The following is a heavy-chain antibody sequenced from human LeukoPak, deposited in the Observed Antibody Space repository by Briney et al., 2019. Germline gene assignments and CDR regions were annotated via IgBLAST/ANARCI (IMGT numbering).Heavy chain of an antibody. CDR1: GFTFSSYG. V-gene: IGHV3-33*06. Sequence: GGSLRLSCAASGFTFSSYGMHWVRQAPGKGLEWVAVIWYDGSNKYYADSVKGRFTISRDNSKNTLYLQMNSLRAEDTAVYYCAKDGADQWLADDAFDIWGQGTMVTVSS. CDR2: IWYDGSNK. J-gene: IGHJ3*02. D-gene: IGHD6-19*01. CDR3: AKDGADQWLADDAFDI.